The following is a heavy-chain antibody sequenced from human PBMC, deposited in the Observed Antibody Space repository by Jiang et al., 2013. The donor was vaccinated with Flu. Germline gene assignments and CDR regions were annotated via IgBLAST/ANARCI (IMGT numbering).Heavy chain of an antibody. Sequence: RLSCAASGFTFSSYAMSWVRQAPGKGLEWVSAISGSGGSTYYADSVKGRFTISRDNSKNTLYLQMNSLRAEDTAVYYCAKGPGLSSWLYFDYWGQGTLVTVSS. J-gene: IGHJ4*02. CDR3: AKGPGLSSWLYFDY. CDR2: ISGSGGST. V-gene: IGHV3-23*01. D-gene: IGHD6-13*01. CDR1: GFTFSSYA.